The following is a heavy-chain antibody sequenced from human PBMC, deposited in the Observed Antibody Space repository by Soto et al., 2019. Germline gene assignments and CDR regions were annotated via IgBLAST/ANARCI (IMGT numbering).Heavy chain of an antibody. CDR1: GYTFTSYG. CDR2: ISAYNGNT. J-gene: IGHJ4*02. V-gene: IGHV1-18*01. D-gene: IGHD6-13*01. Sequence: QVQLVQSGAEVKKPGASVKVSCKASGYTFTSYGISWVRQAPGQGLEWMGWISAYNGNTNYAQKLQGRVTMTTDTSTSPAYMELRGLRSDDPAVYYCARDRPAAGGSSWSTFDYWGQGTLVTVSS. CDR3: ARDRPAAGGSSWSTFDY.